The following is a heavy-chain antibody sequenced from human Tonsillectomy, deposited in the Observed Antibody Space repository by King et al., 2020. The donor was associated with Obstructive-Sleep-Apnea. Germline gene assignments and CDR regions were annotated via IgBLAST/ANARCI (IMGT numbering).Heavy chain of an antibody. CDR3: ARGLAAADY. V-gene: IGHV3-7*03. CDR1: GFTFSSYW. J-gene: IGHJ4*02. CDR2: IKQDGSEK. D-gene: IGHD6-25*01. Sequence: QLVQSGGGLVQPGGSLRLSCAASGFTFSSYWMSWVRQAPGKGLEWVANIKQDGSEKYYLDSVKGRFTISRDNAKKSLYLQMISLRVEDTAVYYCARGLAAADYWGQGTLVTVSS.